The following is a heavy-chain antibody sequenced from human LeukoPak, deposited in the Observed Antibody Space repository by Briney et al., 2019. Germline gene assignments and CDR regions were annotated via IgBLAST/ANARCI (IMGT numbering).Heavy chain of an antibody. V-gene: IGHV3-21*05. J-gene: IGHJ4*02. CDR1: GFTFSTYS. Sequence: GGSLRLSCAASGFTFSTYSMTWVRQAPGKGLEWISHISAASWGIYYADSVKGRFTISRDNAKNSLYLQMNSLRAEDTAVYYCARDSGSPNYYFDYWGQGTLVTVSS. CDR2: ISAASWGI. CDR3: ARDSGSPNYYFDY. D-gene: IGHD1-26*01.